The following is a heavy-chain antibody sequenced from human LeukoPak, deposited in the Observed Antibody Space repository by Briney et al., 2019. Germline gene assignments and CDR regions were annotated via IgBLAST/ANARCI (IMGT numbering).Heavy chain of an antibody. J-gene: IGHJ6*03. CDR2: IYTSGST. CDR3: ARERLFGVVIISNYYYYMDV. V-gene: IGHV4-61*02. Sequence: PSETLSLTCTVSGGSISSGSYYWGWVRQPAGKGLEWLGRIYTSGSTNYNPSLKSRVTISVDTSKNQFSLKLSSVTAADTAVYYCARERLFGVVIISNYYYYMDVWGKGTTVTVSS. CDR1: GGSISSGSYY. D-gene: IGHD3-3*01.